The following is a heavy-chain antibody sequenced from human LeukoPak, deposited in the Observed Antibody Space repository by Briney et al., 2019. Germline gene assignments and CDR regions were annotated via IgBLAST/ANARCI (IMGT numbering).Heavy chain of an antibody. D-gene: IGHD7-27*01. CDR3: AKEHGEFDL. V-gene: IGHV3-23*01. CDR2: ISGSGGST. CDR1: GFTVSSNS. Sequence: GGSLRLSCTVSGFTVSSNSMSWVRQAPGKGLEWVSAISGSGGSTYYADSVKGRFTISRDNSKNTLYLQMNSLRAEDTAVYYCAKEHGEFDLWGRGTLVTVSS. J-gene: IGHJ2*01.